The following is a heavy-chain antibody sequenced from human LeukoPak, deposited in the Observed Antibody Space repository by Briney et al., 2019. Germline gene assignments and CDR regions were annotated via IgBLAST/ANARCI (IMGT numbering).Heavy chain of an antibody. Sequence: GGSLRLSCAASGFTFSSYWMHWVRQAPGKGLEWVSSISSSSSYIYYADSVKGRFTISRDNAKNSLYLQMNSLRAEDTAVYYCARTIAVAVPANDYWGQGTLVTVSS. CDR3: ARTIAVAVPANDY. CDR2: ISSSSSYI. V-gene: IGHV3-21*01. CDR1: GFTFSSYW. D-gene: IGHD6-19*01. J-gene: IGHJ4*02.